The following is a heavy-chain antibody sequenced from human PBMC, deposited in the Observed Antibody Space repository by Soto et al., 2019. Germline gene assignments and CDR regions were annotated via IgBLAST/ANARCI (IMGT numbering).Heavy chain of an antibody. CDR2: IKSKTDGGTT. Sequence: EVQLVESGGNLVKPGGSLRLSCAASGFTFYNAWMNWVRQAPGKGLEWVGRIKSKTDGGTTDYAAPVKGRFTISRDDSKNTLFLQMNSLKTEDTAVYYCTTDPADIAAAGNYYWGQGTLVTVSS. CDR3: TTDPADIAAAGNYY. V-gene: IGHV3-15*07. J-gene: IGHJ4*02. CDR1: GFTFYNAW. D-gene: IGHD6-13*01.